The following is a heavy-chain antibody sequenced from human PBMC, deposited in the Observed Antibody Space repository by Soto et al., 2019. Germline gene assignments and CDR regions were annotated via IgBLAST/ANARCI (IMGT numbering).Heavy chain of an antibody. CDR3: ASTQTDGYFDL. CDR1: GGSISSSSYY. J-gene: IGHJ2*01. D-gene: IGHD2-21*02. V-gene: IGHV4-39*01. CDR2: IYYSGRT. Sequence: QLQLQESGPGLVKPSETLSLTCTVSGGSISSSSYYWGWIRQPPGRGLEWIGSIYYSGRTYYNPSLKSRVTISVEPSMRQFSLKLSSVTAADTAVYYCASTQTDGYFDLWGRGPLVTVSS.